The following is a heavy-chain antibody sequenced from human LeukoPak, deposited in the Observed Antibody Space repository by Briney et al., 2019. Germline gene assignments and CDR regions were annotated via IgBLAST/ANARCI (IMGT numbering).Heavy chain of an antibody. D-gene: IGHD6-19*01. V-gene: IGHV1-69*13. J-gene: IGHJ4*02. Sequence: SVKVSCKASGGTFSSYAISWVRQAPGQGLEWMGGIIPIFGTANYAQKFQGRVTITADESTSTAYMELSSLRSEDTAVYYCARRTAVTSGFDYWGQGTLVSVSS. CDR1: GGTFSSYA. CDR2: IIPIFGTA. CDR3: ARRTAVTSGFDY.